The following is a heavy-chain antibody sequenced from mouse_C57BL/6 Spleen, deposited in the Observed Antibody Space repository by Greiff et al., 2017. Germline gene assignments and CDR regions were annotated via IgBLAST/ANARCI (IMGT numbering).Heavy chain of an antibody. CDR2: IDPETGGT. J-gene: IGHJ3*01. Sequence: VQLQQSGAELVRPGASVTLSCTASGYTFTDYEMHWVKQTPVHGLEWIGAIDPETGGTAYNQKFKGKAILTADKSSSTAYMELRSLTSEDSAVYYCTLLLLSWFAYWGQGTLVTVSA. V-gene: IGHV1-15*01. CDR1: GYTFTDYE. CDR3: TLLLLSWFAY. D-gene: IGHD1-1*02.